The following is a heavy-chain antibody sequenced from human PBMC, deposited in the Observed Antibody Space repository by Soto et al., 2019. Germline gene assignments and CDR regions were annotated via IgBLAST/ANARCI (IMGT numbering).Heavy chain of an antibody. CDR1: GGTFSSYA. V-gene: IGHV1-69*13. CDR2: IIPIFGTA. Sequence: SVKVSCKASGGTFSSYAISWVRQAPGQGLEWMGGIIPIFGTANYAQKFQGRVTITADESTSTACMELSSLRSEDTAVYYCARRMYYDFWSGYYGQDYWGQGPLVTVSS. J-gene: IGHJ4*02. CDR3: ARRMYYDFWSGYYGQDY. D-gene: IGHD3-3*01.